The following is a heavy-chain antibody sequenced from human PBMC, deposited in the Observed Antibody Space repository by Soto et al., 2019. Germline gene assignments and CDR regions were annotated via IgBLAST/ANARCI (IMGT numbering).Heavy chain of an antibody. J-gene: IGHJ4*02. CDR3: SRLRGPSLMTWYFDF. D-gene: IGHD3-16*01. V-gene: IGHV3-48*02. CDR1: GFTFSPLS. Sequence: PGGSLRLSCVTSGFTFSPLSMIWVRQAPGKGLEWISYITGSSSTIYYADSVRGRFTVSRDNAKNSVFLQMNSLRDEDTAVYFCSRLRGPSLMTWYFDFWGQGTLVTVSS. CDR2: ITGSSSTI.